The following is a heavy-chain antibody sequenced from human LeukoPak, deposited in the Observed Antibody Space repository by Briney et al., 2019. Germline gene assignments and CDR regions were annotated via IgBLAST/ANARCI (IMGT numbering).Heavy chain of an antibody. CDR1: GHTFSGYY. D-gene: IGHD3-10*01. Sequence: ASVKVSCKASGHTFSGYYIHWVRQAPGHGLEWMGWINTNTGNPTYAQGFTGRFVFSLDTSVSTAYLQISSLKAEDTAVYYCARVLSGRGSLYDYYYYMDVWGKGTTVTISS. CDR2: INTNTGNP. CDR3: ARVLSGRGSLYDYYYYMDV. J-gene: IGHJ6*03. V-gene: IGHV7-4-1*02.